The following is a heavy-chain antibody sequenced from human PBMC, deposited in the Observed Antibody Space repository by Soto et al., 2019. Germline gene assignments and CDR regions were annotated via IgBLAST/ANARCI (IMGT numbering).Heavy chain of an antibody. Sequence: QVQLVQSGAEVKKPGSSVTVSCRASGGTFSSYAISWVRQAPGQGLEWMGGIIPIFGTANYAQKFQGRVTITADESTSTAYTELRSLRSEDTAVYYCARDSGGTTVASGMDVRGQGTTVTVSS. CDR1: GGTFSSYA. CDR3: ARDSGGTTVASGMDV. J-gene: IGHJ6*02. V-gene: IGHV1-69*01. CDR2: IIPIFGTA. D-gene: IGHD4-17*01.